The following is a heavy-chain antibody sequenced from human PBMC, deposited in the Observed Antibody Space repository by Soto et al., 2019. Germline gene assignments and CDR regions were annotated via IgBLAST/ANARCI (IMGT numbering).Heavy chain of an antibody. D-gene: IGHD6-13*01. CDR1: GYSFTSYW. J-gene: IGHJ6*02. V-gene: IGHV5-51*03. Sequence: EVQLVQSGAEVKKPGESLKISCKGSGYSFTSYWIGWVRQMPGKGLEWMGIIYPGDSDTRYSPSFQGQVTISADKSISTAYLQWSSVKASDTAMYYCARPRSSSRNYYGMDVWGQGTTVTVSS. CDR3: ARPRSSSRNYYGMDV. CDR2: IYPGDSDT.